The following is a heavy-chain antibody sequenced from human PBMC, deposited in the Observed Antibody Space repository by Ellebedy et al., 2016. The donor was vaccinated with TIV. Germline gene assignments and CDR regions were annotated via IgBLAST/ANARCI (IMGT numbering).Heavy chain of an antibody. CDR3: ARDLWNDSNYFAFDM. D-gene: IGHD5-24*01. CDR2: IYASGST. CDR1: GGSITFNY. V-gene: IGHV4-4*07. J-gene: IGHJ3*02. Sequence: MPSETLSLTCTVSGGSITFNYWSRIRQPAGKGLEWIGRIYASGSTTYNPSLKSRLTMSEDTSKNQFSLNLSSVTAADTAVYYCARDLWNDSNYFAFDMWGQGTLVTVSS.